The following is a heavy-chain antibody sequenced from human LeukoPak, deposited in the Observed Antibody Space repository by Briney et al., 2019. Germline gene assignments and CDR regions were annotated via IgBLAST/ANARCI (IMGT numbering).Heavy chain of an antibody. CDR2: INQDGSEK. CDR3: ARARYCDS. V-gene: IGHV3-7*01. CDR1: GFSLSSYW. Sequence: GGSLRLSCATSGFSLSSYWMIWVRQAPGKGLEWVANINQDGSEKNYVDSVKGRFTISRDNAKNSLYLQMNSLRAEDTAVYYCARARYCDSWGQGTLVTVSS. D-gene: IGHD2-15*01. J-gene: IGHJ4*02.